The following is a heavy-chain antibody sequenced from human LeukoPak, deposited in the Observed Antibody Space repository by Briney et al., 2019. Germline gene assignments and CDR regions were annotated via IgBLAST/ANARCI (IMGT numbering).Heavy chain of an antibody. J-gene: IGHJ4*02. CDR1: GGSISSYY. D-gene: IGHD3-10*01. V-gene: IGHV4-59*12. CDR2: IYYGGST. Sequence: NTSETLSLTCTVSGGSISSYYWSWIRQPPGKGLEWIGYIYYGGSTNYNPSLKSRVTISVDKSKNQFSLKLSSVTAADTAVYYCARDPNAYGSGSYYNDYWGQGTLVTVSS. CDR3: ARDPNAYGSGSYYNDY.